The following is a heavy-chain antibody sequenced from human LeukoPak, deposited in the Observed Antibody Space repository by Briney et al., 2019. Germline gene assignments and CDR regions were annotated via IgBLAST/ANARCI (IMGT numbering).Heavy chain of an antibody. V-gene: IGHV4-59*01. D-gene: IGHD5-12*01. Sequence: SETLSLTRTVSGGSLSSYYWSWIRQPPGKGLEWIGYIYYSGSTNYNPSLKSRVTISVDTSKNQFSLKLSSVTAADTAVYYCARGGNGYDKYYYYGMDVWGQGTTVTVSS. CDR2: IYYSGST. CDR3: ARGGNGYDKYYYYGMDV. CDR1: GGSLSSYY. J-gene: IGHJ6*02.